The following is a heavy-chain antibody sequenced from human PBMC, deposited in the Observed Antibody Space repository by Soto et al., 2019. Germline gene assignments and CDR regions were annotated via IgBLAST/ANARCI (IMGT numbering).Heavy chain of an antibody. CDR1: GYTFSSYA. Sequence: ASVKVSCKASGYTFSSYAIHWVRQAPGQRPEWMGWINTANGNTKYSENFQGRATITKDTSASTAYMELSSLGSDDTAVYFCARAGDDCSTARCYIIFYWGQGTQVTVSS. J-gene: IGHJ4*02. D-gene: IGHD2-2*02. V-gene: IGHV1-3*04. CDR2: INTANGNT. CDR3: ARAGDDCSTARCYIIFY.